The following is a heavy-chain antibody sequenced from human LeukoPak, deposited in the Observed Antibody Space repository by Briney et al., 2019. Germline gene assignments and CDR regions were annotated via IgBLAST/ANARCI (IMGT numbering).Heavy chain of an antibody. CDR2: IIPIFGTA. D-gene: IGHD3-3*01. V-gene: IGHV1-69*13. J-gene: IGHJ6*02. CDR3: ARERYKRAYYDFWSGYYTKTNGMDV. CDR1: GGTFSSYA. Sequence: ASVKVSCKASGGTFSSYAISWVRQAPGQGLEWMGGIIPIFGTANYAQKFQGRVTITADESTSTAYMELSSLRSEDTAVYYCARERYKRAYYDFWSGYYTKTNGMDVWGQGTTVTVSS.